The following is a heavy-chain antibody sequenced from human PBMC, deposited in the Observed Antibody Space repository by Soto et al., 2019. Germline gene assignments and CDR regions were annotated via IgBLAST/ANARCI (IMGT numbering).Heavy chain of an antibody. J-gene: IGHJ6*04. D-gene: IGHD2-15*01. CDR3: ARDEGLCDGGRCYGIPVDV. CDR2: IQSGGTT. Sequence: EVQLVESGGGLVQPGGSLRLSCAASGFTVSSKYMTWVRQAPGKGLEWVSLIQSGGTTYYADSVKGRFTISSDTSENTLHLQMGSLRVEDTAVYYCARDEGLCDGGRCYGIPVDVWGKGTTVTVSS. CDR1: GFTVSSKY. V-gene: IGHV3-66*01.